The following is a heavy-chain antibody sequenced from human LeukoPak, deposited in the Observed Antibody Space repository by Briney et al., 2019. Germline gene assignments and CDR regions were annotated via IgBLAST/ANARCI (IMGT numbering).Heavy chain of an antibody. J-gene: IGHJ4*02. CDR3: VKDRWIDY. V-gene: IGHV3-64D*06. CDR1: GFTFSDYA. D-gene: IGHD4-23*01. CDR2: ISSDGGST. Sequence: GGSLRLSCSVSGFTFSDYAMHWVRQASGKGLKYVSSISSDGGSTYYADSVKGRFTISRDNSKNTLHLQMSSLRAEDTALYYCVKDRWIDYWGQGALVTVSS.